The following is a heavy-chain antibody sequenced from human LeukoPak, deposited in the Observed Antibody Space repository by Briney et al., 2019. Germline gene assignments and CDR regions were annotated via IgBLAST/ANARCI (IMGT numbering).Heavy chain of an antibody. CDR1: GYTXTSYG. CDR2: ISADNGHT. Sequence: GASVKVSCKASGYTXTSYGISWVRQAPGQGLEWMGWISADNGHTNYAQKFQGRVTITADESTSTAYMELSSLRSEDTAVYYCARLIHRNIWGQGTMVTVSS. CDR3: ARLIHRNI. J-gene: IGHJ3*02. V-gene: IGHV1-18*01. D-gene: IGHD2-21*01.